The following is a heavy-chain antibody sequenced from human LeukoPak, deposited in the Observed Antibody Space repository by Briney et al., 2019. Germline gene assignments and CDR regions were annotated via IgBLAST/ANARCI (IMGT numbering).Heavy chain of an antibody. D-gene: IGHD3-22*01. CDR3: ARAGYDTSGFWYFDL. CDR1: GGSISNYY. J-gene: IGHJ2*01. V-gene: IGHV4-59*01. CDR2: MYYSGST. Sequence: SETLSLTCSVSGGSISNYYWSWLRQPPGKGLEGIGSMYYSGSTSYNPSLTSRAPISEDTSKKQFSLKLSSVTAADTAVYYCARAGYDTSGFWYFDLWGRGTLVTVSS.